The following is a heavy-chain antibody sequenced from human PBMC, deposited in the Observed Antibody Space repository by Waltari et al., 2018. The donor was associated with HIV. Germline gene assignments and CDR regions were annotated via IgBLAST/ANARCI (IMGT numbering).Heavy chain of an antibody. D-gene: IGHD2-8*01. CDR2: IYYTGTT. V-gene: IGHV4-39*01. J-gene: IGHJ6*02. CDR3: AXRXRMAAFYLYYGMDV. Sequence: QLQLQQSGPGLVKPSETLSLTCPGSGGSVINSHYYWDFIRQSPGKGLEWIGNIYYTGTTFYNPSLKSRVTMSADLSRNQFSLRLNXVTAADTAIYXCAXRXRMAAFYLYYGMDVWGQGTTVTVSS. CDR1: GGSVINSHYY.